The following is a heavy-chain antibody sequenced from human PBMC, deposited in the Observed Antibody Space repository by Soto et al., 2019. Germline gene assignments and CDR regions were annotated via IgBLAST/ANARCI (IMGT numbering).Heavy chain of an antibody. CDR3: ARGVTAGVDY. J-gene: IGHJ4*02. CDR2: MEPSSGKT. Sequence: ASVKVSCKASGYSFPSLDINWVRQTTGQGLEWMGWMEPSSGKTGYAQRFQDRVTMTRDTSINTAYMELRSPTSDDTAFYYCARGVTAGVDYWGQGTLVTVSS. D-gene: IGHD3-10*01. CDR1: GYSFPSLD. V-gene: IGHV1-8*01.